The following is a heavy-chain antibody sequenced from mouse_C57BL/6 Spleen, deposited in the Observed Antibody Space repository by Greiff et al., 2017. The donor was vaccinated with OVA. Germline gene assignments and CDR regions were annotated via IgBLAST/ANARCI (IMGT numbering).Heavy chain of an antibody. J-gene: IGHJ1*03. CDR1: GYSITSGYY. CDR3: ATYYGSSRYWYFDV. CDR2: ISYDGSN. D-gene: IGHD1-1*01. V-gene: IGHV3-6*01. Sequence: EVQLQQSGPGLVKPSQSLSLTCSVTGYSITSGYYWNWIRQFPGNKLEWMGYISYDGSNNYNPSLKNRISITRDTSKNQFFLKLNSVTTEDTATYYCATYYGSSRYWYFDVWGTGTTVTVSS.